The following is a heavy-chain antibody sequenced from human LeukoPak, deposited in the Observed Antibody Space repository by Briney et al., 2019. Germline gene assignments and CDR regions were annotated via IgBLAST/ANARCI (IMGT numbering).Heavy chain of an antibody. D-gene: IGHD1-26*01. CDR1: GFTVSSNY. CDR2: IYSGGST. CDR3: ARLSKSYSIFDY. Sequence: GGSLRLSCAASGFTVSSNYMSWVRQAPGKGLEWVSVIYSGGSTYYADSVKGRFTISRDNSKNTLYLQMNSLRAEDTAVYHCARLSKSYSIFDYWGQGTLVTVSS. V-gene: IGHV3-53*01. J-gene: IGHJ4*02.